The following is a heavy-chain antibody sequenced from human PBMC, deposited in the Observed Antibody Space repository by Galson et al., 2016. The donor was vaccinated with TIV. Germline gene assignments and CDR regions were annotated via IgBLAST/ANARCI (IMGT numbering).Heavy chain of an antibody. Sequence: LSLTCTVSGGSVTSSSHYWGWIRQSPGKGLEWIASIYYSGSSYFNPSLKSRVTISVDTSKNEFSLELTSVTAADTALSYCARQRYHLVNSFDPWGQGIRVTVSA. V-gene: IGHV4-39*01. CDR3: ARQRYHLVNSFDP. D-gene: IGHD1-14*01. J-gene: IGHJ5*02. CDR2: IYYSGSS. CDR1: GGSVTSSSHY.